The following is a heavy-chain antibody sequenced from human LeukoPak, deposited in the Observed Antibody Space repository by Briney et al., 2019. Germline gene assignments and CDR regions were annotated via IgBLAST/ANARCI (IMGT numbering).Heavy chain of an antibody. Sequence: GGSLRLSCAASGFTFSSYAMSWVRQAPGKGLEWVSAISGSGGSTYYADSVKGRFTISRDNSKSTLYLQMNSLRAEDTAVYYCAKDVTDCSSTSCYHAPGFDYWGQGTLVTVSS. D-gene: IGHD2-2*01. CDR2: ISGSGGST. CDR1: GFTFSSYA. CDR3: AKDVTDCSSTSCYHAPGFDY. J-gene: IGHJ4*02. V-gene: IGHV3-23*01.